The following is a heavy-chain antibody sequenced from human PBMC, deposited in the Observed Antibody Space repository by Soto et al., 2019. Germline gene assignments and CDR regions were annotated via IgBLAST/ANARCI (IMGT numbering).Heavy chain of an antibody. CDR2: IIPIFGVT. CDR1: GGTFSSYT. Sequence: QVQLVQSGAEVKKPGSSVKVSCKASGGTFSSYTITWVRQAPGQGLEWLGRIIPIFGVTNYAQKFQDRVTITADRSTTTAYMELSRLRSEDTAVYYCVRDWESTTQTWGFGDSWGQGTLVTVSS. J-gene: IGHJ4*02. CDR3: VRDWESTTQTWGFGDS. D-gene: IGHD1-1*01. V-gene: IGHV1-69*08.